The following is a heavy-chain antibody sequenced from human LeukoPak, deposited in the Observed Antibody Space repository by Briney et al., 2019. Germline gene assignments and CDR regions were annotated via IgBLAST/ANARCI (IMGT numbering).Heavy chain of an antibody. Sequence: GGSPRLSRAAPGFTFSRSDMHSVRQAPGKGLEWVSAIGTAGDTYYPGSAQGRFTISRANAKNSLYLQINSLRAGDTAVYYCARDREYSSGYFNELETKEGLYYFDYWGQGTLVTVSS. CDR3: ARDREYSSGYFNELETKEGLYYFDY. CDR2: IGTAGDT. V-gene: IGHV3-13*01. D-gene: IGHD3-22*01. J-gene: IGHJ4*02. CDR1: GFTFSRSD.